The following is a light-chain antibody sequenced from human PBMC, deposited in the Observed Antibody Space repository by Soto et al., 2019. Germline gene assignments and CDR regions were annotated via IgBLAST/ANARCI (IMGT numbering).Light chain of an antibody. CDR2: STS. CDR3: AAWDDRLDVYV. J-gene: IGLJ1*01. Sequence: QSALTQPPSASGTPGQIVAISCSGSSSNIGSNTVTWYQQPPGTAPKLLIYSTSQRSSGVPGRFSGSKSGASASLSISGLQSEDEADYYCAAWDDRLDVYVFGTGTKVTVL. V-gene: IGLV1-44*01. CDR1: SSNIGSNT.